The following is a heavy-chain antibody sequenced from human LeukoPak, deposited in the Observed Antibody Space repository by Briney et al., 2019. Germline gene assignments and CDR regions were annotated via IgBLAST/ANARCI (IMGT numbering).Heavy chain of an antibody. V-gene: IGHV4-59*01. CDR1: GDSISSYY. J-gene: IGHJ4*02. D-gene: IGHD6-13*01. CDR2: IYHSGST. Sequence: SETLSLTCTVSGDSISSYYWSWIRQPPGKGLEWIGYIYHSGSTNYNPSLKSRVTISADTSKDQFSLKLASVTAADTAVYFCATGYSSTWYYFDYWGQGTLVTVSS. CDR3: ATGYSSTWYYFDY.